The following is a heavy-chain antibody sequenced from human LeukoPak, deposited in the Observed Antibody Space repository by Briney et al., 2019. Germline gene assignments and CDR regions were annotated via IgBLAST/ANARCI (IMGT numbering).Heavy chain of an antibody. CDR2: IKQDGSIQ. V-gene: IGHV3-7*01. J-gene: IGHJ4*02. CDR1: GFTFSSFW. Sequence: GGSLRLSCTASGFTFSSFWMAWVRQAPGKGLEWVGNIKQDGSIQYYGDPVKGRFTISRDNAKNSLYLQMNNLRAEDTALYYCATSYDSSGCDWGQGTLVTVSS. CDR3: ATSYDSSGCD. D-gene: IGHD3-22*01.